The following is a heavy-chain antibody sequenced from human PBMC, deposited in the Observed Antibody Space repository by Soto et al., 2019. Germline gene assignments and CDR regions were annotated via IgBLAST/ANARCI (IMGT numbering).Heavy chain of an antibody. J-gene: IGHJ4*02. CDR2: FDPEDGET. V-gene: IGHV1-24*01. CDR3: ATDLGRQWLEPLDY. D-gene: IGHD6-19*01. CDR1: GYTLTELS. Sequence: QVQLVQSGAEVKKPGASVKVSCKVSGYTLTELSMHWVRQAPGKGLEWMGGFDPEDGETIYAQKFQGRVTMTEDTSTDTAYMELRSLRSEDTAVYCCATDLGRQWLEPLDYWGQGTLVTVSS.